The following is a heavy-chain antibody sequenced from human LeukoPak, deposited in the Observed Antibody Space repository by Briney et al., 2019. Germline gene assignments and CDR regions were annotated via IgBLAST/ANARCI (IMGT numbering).Heavy chain of an antibody. J-gene: IGHJ4*02. Sequence: PGGSLRLSCAASGFTFSSYGMHWVRQAPGKGLEWVAFIRYDGSNKYYADSVKGRFTISRDNSKNTLYLQMNSLRAEDTAVYYCAKGPAPAAAEDYWGQGTLVTVSS. CDR1: GFTFSSYG. D-gene: IGHD6-13*01. CDR2: IRYDGSNK. CDR3: AKGPAPAAAEDY. V-gene: IGHV3-30*02.